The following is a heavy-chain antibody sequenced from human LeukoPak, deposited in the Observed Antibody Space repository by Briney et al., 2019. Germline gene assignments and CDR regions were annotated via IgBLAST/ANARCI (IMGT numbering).Heavy chain of an antibody. J-gene: IGHJ3*02. CDR1: GGTFSSYA. CDR2: IIPIFGTA. D-gene: IGHD1-14*01. CDR3: ATRSEVLASDI. V-gene: IGHV1-69*05. Sequence: ASVKVSCKASGGTFSSYAISWVRQAPGQGLEWMGGIIPIFGTANYAQKLQGRVTITTDESTSTAYMELSSLRSEDTAVYYCATRSEVLASDIWGRGTMVTVSS.